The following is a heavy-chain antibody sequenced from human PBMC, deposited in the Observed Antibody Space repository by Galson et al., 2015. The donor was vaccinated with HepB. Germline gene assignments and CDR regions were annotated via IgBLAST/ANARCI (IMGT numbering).Heavy chain of an antibody. CDR1: GDTFNNYA. CDR3: AAGAGVISVPRNFDF. Sequence: SVKVSCKASGDTFNNYAFSWVRQAPGHGLEWMGKIIPILDIANYAQKFQGRLTITADRSTSTAYMELSSLRSEDTAVYYCAAGAGVISVPRNFDFWGQGTLVTVSS. CDR2: IIPILDIA. J-gene: IGHJ4*02. V-gene: IGHV1-69*04. D-gene: IGHD3-16*02.